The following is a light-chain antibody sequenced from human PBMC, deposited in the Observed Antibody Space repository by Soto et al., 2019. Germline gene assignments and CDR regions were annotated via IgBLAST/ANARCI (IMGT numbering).Light chain of an antibody. CDR1: QGIRND. J-gene: IGKJ1*01. CDR3: LRDYNYPRT. Sequence: ALQMTQSPSSLSASVGDRVTITCRASQGIRNDLGWYQQKPGKAPKLLIYAASSLQSGVPSRFSGSGSGTDFTLTISSLQPEDFATYYCLRDYNYPRTFGQGTKVEIK. V-gene: IGKV1-6*01. CDR2: AAS.